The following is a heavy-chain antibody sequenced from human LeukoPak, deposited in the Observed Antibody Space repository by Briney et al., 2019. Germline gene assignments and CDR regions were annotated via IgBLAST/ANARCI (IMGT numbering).Heavy chain of an antibody. D-gene: IGHD2-2*01. CDR1: GYTFTIYY. J-gene: IGHJ6*03. CDR3: ARGTGCSSTSCRPIERYYYYYMDV. V-gene: IGHV1-69*13. CDR2: IIPIFGTA. Sequence: ASVKVSCKASGYTFTIYYMHWVRQAPGQGLEWMGGIIPIFGTANYAQKFQGRVTITADESTSTAYMELSSLRSEDTAVYYCARGTGCSSTSCRPIERYYYYYMDVWGKGTTVTISS.